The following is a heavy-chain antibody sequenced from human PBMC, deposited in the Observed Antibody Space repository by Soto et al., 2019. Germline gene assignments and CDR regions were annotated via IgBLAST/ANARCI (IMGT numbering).Heavy chain of an antibody. CDR1: GYTFTSYS. D-gene: IGHD5-18*01. V-gene: IGHV1-18*01. J-gene: IGHJ4*02. Sequence: QVQLVQSGAEVKKPGASVKVSCKASGYTFTSYSISWVRQAPGQGLEWMGWISAYNVKTYHHRKLRGRVPMTTDTATSTAYLELRRLRSDDTAVYYCARDVGYGLIDYWGQGTLVTVSS. CDR3: ARDVGYGLIDY. CDR2: ISAYNVKT.